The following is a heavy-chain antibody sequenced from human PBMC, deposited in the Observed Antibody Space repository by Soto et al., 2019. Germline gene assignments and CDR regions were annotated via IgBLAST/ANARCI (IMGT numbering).Heavy chain of an antibody. V-gene: IGHV3-74*01. CDR1: GFTLSSYW. CDR2: INIDGTTT. D-gene: IGHD3-16*02. Sequence: EVQLVESGGGLVQPGESLRLSCAASGFTLSSYWVHWVRQAPGQGLVWVSRINIDGTTTDYADCVKGRFTISRDNSRNTVYLQMSSLRGDDTAMYYCVTAGSYRFYNWGQGTLVTVSS. J-gene: IGHJ4*02. CDR3: VTAGSYRFYN.